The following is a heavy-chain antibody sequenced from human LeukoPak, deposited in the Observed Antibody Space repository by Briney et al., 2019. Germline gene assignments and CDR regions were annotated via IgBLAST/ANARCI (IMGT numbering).Heavy chain of an antibody. D-gene: IGHD5-24*01. V-gene: IGHV3-48*02. J-gene: IGHJ4*01. CDR2: ISRSGSTT. CDR3: ARDRLGQYYFD. CDR1: GFTFSADS. Sequence: GGSLRLSCVGSGFTFSADSMNWVRQAPDKGLEWISYISRSGSTTYYGDSVKGRSTISRDNAKNSVFLQLNSLRDEDTAVYFCARDRLGQYYFD.